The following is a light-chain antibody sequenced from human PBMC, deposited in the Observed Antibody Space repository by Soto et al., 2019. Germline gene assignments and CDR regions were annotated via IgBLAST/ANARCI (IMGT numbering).Light chain of an antibody. CDR3: QQYNNWPPLT. CDR2: GAS. Sequence: EIVMTQSPATLSVSPGERATLSCRASQSISNNLAWYQQKPGQAPRLLISGASTRATGIPARFSGSGSGTEFTLTISSLQSEDLAVYYCQQYNNWPPLTFGQGTKVEIK. J-gene: IGKJ1*01. V-gene: IGKV3-15*01. CDR1: QSISNN.